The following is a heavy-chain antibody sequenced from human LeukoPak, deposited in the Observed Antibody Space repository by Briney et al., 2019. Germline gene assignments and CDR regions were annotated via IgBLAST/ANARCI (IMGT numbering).Heavy chain of an antibody. V-gene: IGHV3-11*04. CDR1: GFTFSYYY. J-gene: IGHJ4*02. CDR3: AKLHGYNFDY. CDR2: ISTSGTTM. Sequence: SGGSLRLSCAASGFTFSYYYMSWIRQAPGKGLEWVSYISTSGTTMYYADSVKGRFTISRDNAKNSLYLQMNSLRAEDTAVYYCAKLHGYNFDYWGQGTLVTVSS. D-gene: IGHD5-24*01.